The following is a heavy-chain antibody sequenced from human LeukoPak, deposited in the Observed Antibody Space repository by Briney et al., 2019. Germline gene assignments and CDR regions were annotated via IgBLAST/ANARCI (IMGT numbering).Heavy chain of an antibody. CDR1: GGYMSSYY. CDR3: AGGHVDTAMVGGPYDVYYMDV. Sequence: SETLPLICTVSGGYMSSYYWSWIRQPPGKGLEWIGYLYYRGITNYNPSLKSRVTISRDPSKHHLSVKLSSVTAADTAVYYWAGGHVDTAMVGGPYDVYYMDVWGKGTTVTVSS. J-gene: IGHJ6*03. CDR2: LYYRGIT. D-gene: IGHD5-18*01. V-gene: IGHV4-59*01.